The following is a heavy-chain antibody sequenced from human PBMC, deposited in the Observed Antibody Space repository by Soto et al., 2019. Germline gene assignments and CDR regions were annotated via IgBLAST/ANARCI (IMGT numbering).Heavy chain of an antibody. CDR1: GYTFTSYD. Sequence: QVQLVQSGAEVKKPGASVKVSCKASGYTFTSYDINWVRQATGQGLEWMGWMNPNSGNTGYAQKFQGRVTMTRNTSINTAYMELSSLRSEDTAVYYCARVYYDFWSGYYDNWFDPWGQGTLVTVSS. CDR2: MNPNSGNT. J-gene: IGHJ5*02. D-gene: IGHD3-3*01. CDR3: ARVYYDFWSGYYDNWFDP. V-gene: IGHV1-8*01.